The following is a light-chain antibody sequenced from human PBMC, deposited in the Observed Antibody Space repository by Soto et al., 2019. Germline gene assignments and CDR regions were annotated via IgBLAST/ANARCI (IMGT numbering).Light chain of an antibody. CDR2: AAS. Sequence: DIQMTQSPSSLSASVGDRITISCRAGQDISHYLAWYQQRPGKVPKLLIHAASTLQSGVPSRLSGSGSGTHFTLTISSLQPEDVATYYCQKYNSAPWTFGQGTKVEIK. CDR3: QKYNSAPWT. V-gene: IGKV1-27*01. J-gene: IGKJ1*01. CDR1: QDISHY.